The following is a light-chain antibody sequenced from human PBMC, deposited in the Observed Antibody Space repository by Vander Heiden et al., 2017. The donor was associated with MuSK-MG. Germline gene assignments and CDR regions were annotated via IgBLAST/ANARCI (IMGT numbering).Light chain of an antibody. Sequence: QSALTQPRSVSGSLGQSVTISCTGTSSDVGGYDCVSWYQLHTGKAPKLMIFDVYKRPSGVPDRFSGSSSGNTASLTISGLQAEDEADYDCCSCADGYTSDAGFGGGTKMTVL. CDR1: SSDVGGYDC. CDR3: CSCADGYTSDAG. J-gene: IGLJ2*01. V-gene: IGLV2-11*01. CDR2: DVY.